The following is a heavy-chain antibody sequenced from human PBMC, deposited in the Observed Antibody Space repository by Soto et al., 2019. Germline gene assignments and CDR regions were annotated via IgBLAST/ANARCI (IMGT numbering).Heavy chain of an antibody. CDR3: ARSPGGKWELQGNGMDV. CDR1: GGSISSSNW. Sequence: SETLSLTCAVSGGSISSSNWWSWVRQPPGKGLEWIGEIYHSGSTNYNPSLKSRVTISVDKSKNQFSLKLSSVTAADTAVYYCARSPGGKWELQGNGMDVWGQGTTVTVSS. J-gene: IGHJ6*02. V-gene: IGHV4-4*02. CDR2: IYHSGST. D-gene: IGHD1-26*01.